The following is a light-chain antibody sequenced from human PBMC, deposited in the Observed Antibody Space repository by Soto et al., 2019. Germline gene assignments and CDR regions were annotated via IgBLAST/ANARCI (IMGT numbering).Light chain of an antibody. Sequence: QSVLTQPASVSGSPGQSITISCTGTSSDVGGYNYVSWYQQLPGKAPRLMIYEVSNRPSGVSNRFSGSKSGNTASLTISGLQAEDEADYYCSSYRSSSTLYVFGTGTK. V-gene: IGLV2-14*01. CDR3: SSYRSSSTLYV. CDR2: EVS. CDR1: SSDVGGYNY. J-gene: IGLJ1*01.